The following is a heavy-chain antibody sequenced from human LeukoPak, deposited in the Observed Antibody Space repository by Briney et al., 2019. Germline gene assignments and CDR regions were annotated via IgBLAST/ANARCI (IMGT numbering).Heavy chain of an antibody. CDR2: VSPDGYD. CDR3: ARIRCVSGPEICYNH. CDR1: GVSLTDYY. D-gene: IGHD2-8*01. J-gene: IGHJ5*02. V-gene: IGHV4-34*01. Sequence: SETPSLTCAVSGVSLTDYYWSWIRQSPGKGLEWIGEVSPDGYDKYNPSLRSRVSISVDRSENQLSLRLSSVTAADTAIYYCARIRCVSGPEICYNHWAQGSLITVSS.